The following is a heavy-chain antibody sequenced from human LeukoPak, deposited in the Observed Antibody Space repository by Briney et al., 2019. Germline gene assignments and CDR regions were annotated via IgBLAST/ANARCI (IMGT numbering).Heavy chain of an antibody. CDR1: GGXISSYY. V-gene: IGHV4-59*01. Sequence: SETLSLTCTVSGGXISSYYWSWIRQPPGKGLEWIGYIYYSGSTNYNPSLKSRVTISVDTSKNQFSLKLSSVTAADTAVYYCARGKWSIAAAGTFDYWGQGTLVTVSS. D-gene: IGHD6-13*01. CDR2: IYYSGST. CDR3: ARGKWSIAAAGTFDY. J-gene: IGHJ4*02.